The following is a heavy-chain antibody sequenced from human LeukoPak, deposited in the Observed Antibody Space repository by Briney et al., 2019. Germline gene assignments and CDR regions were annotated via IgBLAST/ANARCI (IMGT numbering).Heavy chain of an antibody. CDR2: INSDGSST. D-gene: IGHD4-17*01. CDR1: GFTFRSYA. J-gene: IGHJ4*02. CDR3: ARRDDYGDFDY. V-gene: IGHV3-74*01. Sequence: GGSLRLSSAASGFTFRSYAMSWVRQAPGKGLVWVSRINSDGSSTSYADSVKGRFTISRDNAKNTLYLQMNSLRAEDTAVYYCARRDDYGDFDYWGQGTLVTVSS.